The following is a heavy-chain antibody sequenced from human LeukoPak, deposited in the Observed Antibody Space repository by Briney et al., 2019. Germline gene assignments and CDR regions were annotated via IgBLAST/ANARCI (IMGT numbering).Heavy chain of an antibody. J-gene: IGHJ6*03. CDR3: ARVDGDYGDYYYYMDV. CDR2: IYYSGST. V-gene: IGHV4-31*03. Sequence: SETLSLTCTVSGGSISNGGYYWSWVRQHPGKGLEWIGYIYYSGSTYYNPSLNSRVTISVDTPENQFSLKLSSVTAADTAVYYCARVDGDYGDYYYYMDVWGKGTTVTVSS. CDR1: GGSISNGGYY. D-gene: IGHD4-17*01.